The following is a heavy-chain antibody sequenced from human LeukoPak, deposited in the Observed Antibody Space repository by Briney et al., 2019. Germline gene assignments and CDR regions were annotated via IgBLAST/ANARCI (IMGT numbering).Heavy chain of an antibody. V-gene: IGHV4-61*01. CDR1: GGSVSSGNYY. CDR2: SDYSGST. D-gene: IGHD2-2*01. J-gene: IGHJ5*02. CDR3: ARMEAWVVPTGPRGFDP. Sequence: SETLSLTCTVSGGSVSSGNYYWSWIRQPPGKGLEWIGYSDYSGSTNNNPSLTSRVTMSVDTSKQQLSLKLISVAAAATAVFYCARMEAWVVPTGPRGFDPWGQGTLVTVSS.